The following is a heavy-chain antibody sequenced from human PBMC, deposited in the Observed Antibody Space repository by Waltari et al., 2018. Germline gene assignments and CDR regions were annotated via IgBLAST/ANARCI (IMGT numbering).Heavy chain of an antibody. D-gene: IGHD5-12*01. V-gene: IGHV4-59*01. J-gene: IGHJ3*02. CDR1: GGSLSSYY. Sequence: QVQLQESGPGLVKPSETLSLTCTGSGGSLSSYYWSWIRQPPGKGLEWIGYIYYSGSTNYNPSLKSRVTISVDTSKNQFSLKLSSVTAADTAVYYCARAEGGYDHFDIWGQGTMVTVSS. CDR2: IYYSGST. CDR3: ARAEGGYDHFDI.